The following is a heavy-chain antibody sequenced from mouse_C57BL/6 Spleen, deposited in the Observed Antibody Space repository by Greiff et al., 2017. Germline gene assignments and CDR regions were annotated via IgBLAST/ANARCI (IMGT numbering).Heavy chain of an antibody. V-gene: IGHV1-39*01. CDR3: ARCVDGYSPLSC. J-gene: IGHJ3*01. CDR2: INPNYGPT. CDR1: GYSFTDYN. D-gene: IGHD2-3*01. Sequence: VQLQQSRPELVKPGASVTISCKASGYSFTDYNMNWVKPSNEKSLEWLGVINPNYGPTSYNQKFKGKATLTVDQSSSTDYMQLNSLTSDDSAVYYGARCVDGYSPLSCSGEVILVFVSA.